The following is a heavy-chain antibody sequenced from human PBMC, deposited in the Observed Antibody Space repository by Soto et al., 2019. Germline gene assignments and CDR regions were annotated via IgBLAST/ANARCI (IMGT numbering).Heavy chain of an antibody. V-gene: IGHV4-59*08. CDR1: GGSISSYY. J-gene: IGHJ1*01. CDR3: ARLRVGLGYCSGGSCYSGYAEYFQH. CDR2: IYYSGST. D-gene: IGHD2-15*01. Sequence: SETLSLTCTVSGGSISSYYWSWIRQPPGKGLEWIGYIYYSGSTNYNPSLKSRVTISVDTSKNQFSLKLSSVTAADTAVYYCARLRVGLGYCSGGSCYSGYAEYFQHWGQGTLVTVSS.